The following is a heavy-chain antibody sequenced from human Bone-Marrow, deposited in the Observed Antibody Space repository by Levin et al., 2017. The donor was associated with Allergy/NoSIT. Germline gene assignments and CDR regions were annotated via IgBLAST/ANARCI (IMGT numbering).Heavy chain of an antibody. Sequence: SGPTLVKPTQTLTLTCTFSGFSLSTSGVGVGWIRQPPGKALEWLALIYWDDDKRYSPSLKSRLTITKDTSKNQVVLTMTNMDPVDTATYYCAHNSLEIAAAGNDAFDIWGQGTMVTVSS. D-gene: IGHD6-13*01. J-gene: IGHJ3*02. CDR1: GFSLSTSGVG. CDR2: IYWDDDK. V-gene: IGHV2-5*02. CDR3: AHNSLEIAAAGNDAFDI.